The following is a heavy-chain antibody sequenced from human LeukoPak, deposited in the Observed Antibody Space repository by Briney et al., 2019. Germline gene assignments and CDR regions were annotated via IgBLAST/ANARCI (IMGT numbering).Heavy chain of an antibody. Sequence: GGSLRLSCAASGLTFSSYEMNWVRQAPGKGLEWVSYISSSGSTIYYADSVKGRFTISRDNAKNSLYLQMNSLRAEDTAVYYCASLWFGELTLYYGMDVWGKGTTVTVSS. J-gene: IGHJ6*04. CDR2: ISSSGSTI. D-gene: IGHD3-10*01. V-gene: IGHV3-48*03. CDR3: ASLWFGELTLYYGMDV. CDR1: GLTFSSYE.